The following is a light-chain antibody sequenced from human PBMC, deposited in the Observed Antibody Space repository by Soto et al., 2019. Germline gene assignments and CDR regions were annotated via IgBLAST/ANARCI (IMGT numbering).Light chain of an antibody. V-gene: IGLV4-69*01. CDR2: LYSDGSH. J-gene: IGLJ3*02. CDR3: QTWGTGIGV. Sequence: QLVLTQSPSASASLGASVKLTCTLSSGHSTYTIAWHQQQPEKGPRFLMKLYSDGSHSKGDGIPDRFSGSSSGAERYLTISSLQSEDEADYYCQTWGTGIGVFGGGTKLTVL. CDR1: SGHSTYT.